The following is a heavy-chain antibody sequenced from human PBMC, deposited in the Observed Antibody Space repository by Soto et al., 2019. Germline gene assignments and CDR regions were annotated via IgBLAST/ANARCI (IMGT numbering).Heavy chain of an antibody. CDR1: GFTFSSYG. CDR2: ISYDGSNK. Sequence: GGSLRLSCAASGFTFSSYGMHWVRQAPGKGLEWVAVISYDGSNKYYADSVKGRFTISRDNSKNTLYLQMNSLRAEDTAVYYCAKDHRIAAAGYYYYYYGMDVWGQGTTVTVSS. D-gene: IGHD6-13*01. V-gene: IGHV3-30*18. J-gene: IGHJ6*02. CDR3: AKDHRIAAAGYYYYYYGMDV.